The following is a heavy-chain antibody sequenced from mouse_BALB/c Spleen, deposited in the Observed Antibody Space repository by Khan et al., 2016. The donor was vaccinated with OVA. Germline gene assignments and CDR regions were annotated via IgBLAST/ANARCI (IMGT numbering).Heavy chain of an antibody. J-gene: IGHJ3*01. CDR3: TRSGYGGFAY. Sequence: VKLVESGAELVKPGASVRLSCKSSGYTFTSYYLYWVKQRPGQGLEWIGDINPNNGGTNFNEKFKSKATLTVDKSSSTAYMQLSSLTSEDSAVYYCTRSGYGGFAYWGQGTLVTVSA. CDR2: INPNNGGT. V-gene: IGHV1S81*02. CDR1: GYTFTSYY. D-gene: IGHD1-1*02.